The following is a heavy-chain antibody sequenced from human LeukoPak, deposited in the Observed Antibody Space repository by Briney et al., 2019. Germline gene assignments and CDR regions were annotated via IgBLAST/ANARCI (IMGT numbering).Heavy chain of an antibody. CDR3: ARDYDQMVMGLIQH. V-gene: IGHV3-64*01. Sequence: GGSLRLSFAASGFTFSSYAMHWVRQAPGKGLEYVSAISSNGGSTYYANSVKGRFTISRDNSKNTLYLQMGSLRAEDMAVYYCARDYDQMVMGLIQHWGQGTLVTVSS. CDR2: ISSNGGST. J-gene: IGHJ1*01. D-gene: IGHD2-21*01. CDR1: GFTFSSYA.